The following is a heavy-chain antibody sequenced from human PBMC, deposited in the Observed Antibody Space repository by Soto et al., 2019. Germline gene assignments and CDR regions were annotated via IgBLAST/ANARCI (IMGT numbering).Heavy chain of an antibody. V-gene: IGHV3-23*01. J-gene: IGHJ4*02. CDR1: GFTFTHYA. CDR3: AKAPGGSSRTGGFDY. Sequence: EVQLLESGGDLVQPGGSLRLSCVVSGFTFTHYAMNWVRQAPGKGLEWVSAITGTDNTYYADSVQGRFTISRDSFESTIYLQRNSRKAEDTAGYYCAKAPGGSSRTGGFDYWGQGTLVTVSS. D-gene: IGHD6-6*01. CDR2: ITGTDNT.